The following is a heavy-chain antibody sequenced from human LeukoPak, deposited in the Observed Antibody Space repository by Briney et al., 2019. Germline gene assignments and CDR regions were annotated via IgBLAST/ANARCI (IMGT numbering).Heavy chain of an antibody. CDR1: GLTFSYYA. D-gene: IGHD3-10*01. CDR3: ARELFSSGSCPDG. V-gene: IGHV3-33*01. CDR2: IWSDGSNK. Sequence: GRSLRLSCSASGLTFSYYAIHWVRQAPGKGLEWVALIWSDGSNKYYADSVKGRITISRDNSKNTVYLQMNSLRAEDTAVYYCARELFSSGSCPDGWGQGTLVTVSS. J-gene: IGHJ4*02.